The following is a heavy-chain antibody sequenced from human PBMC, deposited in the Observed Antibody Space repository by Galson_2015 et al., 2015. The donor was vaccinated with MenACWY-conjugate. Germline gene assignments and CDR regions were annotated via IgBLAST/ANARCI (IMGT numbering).Heavy chain of an antibody. CDR2: ISAYNGNT. J-gene: IGHJ2*01. CDR3: ARDLRNAHQRYCSGGSCYQSSYWYFDL. CDR1: GYTFTSYG. D-gene: IGHD2-15*01. Sequence: SVKVSCKASGYTFTSYGISWVRQAPGQGLEWMGWISAYNGNTNYAQKLQGRVTMTTDTSTSTAYMELRSLRSDDTAVYYCARDLRNAHQRYCSGGSCYQSSYWYFDLWGRGTLVTVSS. V-gene: IGHV1-18*04.